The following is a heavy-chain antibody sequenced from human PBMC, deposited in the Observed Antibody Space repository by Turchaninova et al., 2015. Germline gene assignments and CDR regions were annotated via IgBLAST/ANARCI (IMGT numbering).Heavy chain of an antibody. J-gene: IGHJ6*02. V-gene: IGHV4-34*01. CDR3: ARDCQNYYDSSGYYCYYYGMDV. Sequence: VTLQQWRTAPLQPPLLWRLAWWTCSGYSLDRRRQLPGKGLETIGEINHSESTNDNPSLKRRVTISVDTSKNQCSRKLSSGTAADTAVYYCARDCQNYYDSSGYYCYYYGMDVWGQGTTVTVS. CDR1: WWTCSGYS. D-gene: IGHD3-22*01. CDR2: INHSEST.